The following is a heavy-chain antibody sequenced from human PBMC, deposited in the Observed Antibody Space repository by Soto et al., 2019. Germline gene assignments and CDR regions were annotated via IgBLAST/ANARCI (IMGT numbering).Heavy chain of an antibody. Sequence: GGSLRLSCAASGFTFSSYGMHWVRQAPGKGLEWVAVIWYDGSNKYYADSVKGRFTISRDNSKNTLYLQMNSLRAEDTAVYYCARGMEKHAIVVVPAAMPASTNYYYYYYMDVWGKGTTVTVSS. CDR3: ARGMEKHAIVVVPAAMPASTNYYYYYYMDV. CDR1: GFTFSSYG. CDR2: IWYDGSNK. D-gene: IGHD2-2*01. J-gene: IGHJ6*03. V-gene: IGHV3-33*01.